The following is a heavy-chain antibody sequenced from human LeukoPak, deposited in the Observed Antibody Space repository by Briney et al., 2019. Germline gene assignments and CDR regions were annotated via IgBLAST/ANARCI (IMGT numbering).Heavy chain of an antibody. CDR3: ARVNKPRLDDAFDI. V-gene: IGHV4-59*08. J-gene: IGHJ3*02. CDR1: GGSISSYY. D-gene: IGHD6-19*01. CDR2: IYYSGST. Sequence: SETLSLTCTVSGGSISSYYWSWIRQPPGKGLEWIGYIYYSGSTNYNPSLKSRVTISVDTSKNQFSLKLSSVTAADTAVYYCARVNKPRLDDAFDIWGQGTMVTVSS.